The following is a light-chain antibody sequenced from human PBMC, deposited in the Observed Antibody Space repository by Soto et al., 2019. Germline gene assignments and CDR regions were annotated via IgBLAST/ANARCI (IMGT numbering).Light chain of an antibody. J-gene: IGKJ5*01. Sequence: EIVLTQSPATLSLSPGERATLSCRASQSVSSYLAWYQQKPGQAPRLLIYDASNRATGIPARFSGSGSGTDFTINISSLEPEDFAVYYCQQRSNWPYTFGQGTRLEIK. CDR2: DAS. CDR3: QQRSNWPYT. CDR1: QSVSSY. V-gene: IGKV3-11*01.